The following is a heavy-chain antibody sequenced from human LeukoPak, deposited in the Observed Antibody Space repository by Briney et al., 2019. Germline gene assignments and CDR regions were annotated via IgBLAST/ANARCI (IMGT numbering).Heavy chain of an antibody. CDR1: GGSISTYS. CDR2: ITRDARDK. V-gene: IGHV3-7*01. Sequence: ETLSLTCTVSGGSISTYSWSWIRQPPGKGLEWVASITRDARDKYYMDSVKGRFTVSRDNAKNSLYLQMNSLRAEDTAVYYCAKGGDHWGQGTLVTVSS. CDR3: AKGGDH. J-gene: IGHJ4*02. D-gene: IGHD3-16*01.